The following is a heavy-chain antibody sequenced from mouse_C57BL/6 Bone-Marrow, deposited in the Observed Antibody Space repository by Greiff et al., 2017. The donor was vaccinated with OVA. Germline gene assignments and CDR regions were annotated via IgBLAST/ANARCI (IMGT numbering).Heavy chain of an antibody. Sequence: LQQSGAELVRPGASVKMSCKASGYTFPSSNMHWVKQTPRQGLEWIGAIYPGNGDTSYNQKFKGKATLTVDKSSSTAYMQLSSLTSEDSAVYFCARGTYGSVFDYWGQGTTLTVSS. CDR3: ARGTYGSVFDY. D-gene: IGHD1-1*01. CDR2: IYPGNGDT. V-gene: IGHV1-12*01. J-gene: IGHJ2*01. CDR1: GYTFPSSN.